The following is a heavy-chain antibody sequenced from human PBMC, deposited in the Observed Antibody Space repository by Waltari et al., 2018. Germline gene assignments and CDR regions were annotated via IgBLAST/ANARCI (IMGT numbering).Heavy chain of an antibody. CDR2: ISGKGGGT. CDR1: EFTFTTYA. V-gene: IGHV3-23*02. CDR3: AKRGVFGLGNSFKNKWFDS. Sequence: EVQLLESGGGLLQPGGSLRLSCAASEFTFTTYAMSWVHQAPGKWLEWVSSISGKGGGTYYGDSVKDRFTISRDNSKNTLYLQLNSLRAVDTDIYYCAKRGVFGLGNSFKNKWFDSLGQGTLVTVSS. D-gene: IGHD3-3*01. J-gene: IGHJ5*01.